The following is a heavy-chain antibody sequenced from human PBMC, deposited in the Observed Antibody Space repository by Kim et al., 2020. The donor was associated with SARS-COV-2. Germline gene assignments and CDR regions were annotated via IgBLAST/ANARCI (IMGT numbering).Heavy chain of an antibody. D-gene: IGHD2-21*01. CDR3: AAYHDY. J-gene: IGHJ4*02. Sequence: NNGSITYYADSVKGRLTISRDNGKSSLYLQMNSLRGEDTAVYYCAAYHDYWGQGTLVTVSS. V-gene: IGHV3-48*03. CDR2: NNGSIT.